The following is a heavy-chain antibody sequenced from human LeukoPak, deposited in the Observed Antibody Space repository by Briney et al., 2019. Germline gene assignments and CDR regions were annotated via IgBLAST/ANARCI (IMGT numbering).Heavy chain of an antibody. CDR1: GFTFGSYE. CDR3: ARDYYYDSSGYYYYYYGMDV. CDR2: ISSSGSTI. Sequence: PGGSLRLSCAASGFTFGSYEMHWVRQAPGKGLEWVSDISSSGSTIYYADSVKGRFTISRDNAKNSLYLQMNSPRAEDTAGYYCARDYYYDSSGYYYYYYGMDVWGQGTTVTVSS. J-gene: IGHJ6*02. V-gene: IGHV3-48*03. D-gene: IGHD3-22*01.